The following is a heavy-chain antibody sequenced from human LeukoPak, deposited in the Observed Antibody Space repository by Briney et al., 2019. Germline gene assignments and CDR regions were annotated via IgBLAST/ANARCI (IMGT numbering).Heavy chain of an antibody. V-gene: IGHV4-59*01. Sequence: DPSETLSLTCTVSGGSISSYYWSWIRQPPGKGLEWIGYIYYSGSTNYNPSLKSRVTISVDTSKNQFSLKLSSVTAADTAVYYCARFGTTGTTPFDYWGQGTLVTVSS. D-gene: IGHD1-1*01. CDR2: IYYSGST. J-gene: IGHJ4*02. CDR1: GGSISSYY. CDR3: ARFGTTGTTPFDY.